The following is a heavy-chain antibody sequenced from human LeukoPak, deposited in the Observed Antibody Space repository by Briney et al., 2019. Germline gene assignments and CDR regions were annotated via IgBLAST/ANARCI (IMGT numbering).Heavy chain of an antibody. Sequence: PGGSLRLSCAASGFTFSSYSMNWVRQAPGKGLEWVSSISSSSSYIYYADSVKGRFTISRDNAKNSLYLQMNSLRAEDTAVYYCARDMGPYDSSGSFDYWGQGTLVTVSS. CDR3: ARDMGPYDSSGSFDY. V-gene: IGHV3-21*01. CDR1: GFTFSSYS. D-gene: IGHD3-22*01. CDR2: ISSSSSYI. J-gene: IGHJ4*02.